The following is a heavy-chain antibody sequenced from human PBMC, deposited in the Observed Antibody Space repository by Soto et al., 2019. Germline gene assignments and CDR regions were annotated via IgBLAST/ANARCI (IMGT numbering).Heavy chain of an antibody. CDR1: GDSITSGHNY. CDR2: ISYSGST. V-gene: IGHV4-30-4*01. J-gene: IGHJ4*02. CDR3: ASSIWFGESIYYFDY. D-gene: IGHD3-10*01. Sequence: QVQLQESGPGLVKPSQTLSLTCSVSGDSITSGHNYWNWIRQPPGKGLEWIGYISYSGSTYYNPSLKSRVTISVDTSKNQFSLKLSSVTAADTAVYYCASSIWFGESIYYFDYWGQGTLVTVSS.